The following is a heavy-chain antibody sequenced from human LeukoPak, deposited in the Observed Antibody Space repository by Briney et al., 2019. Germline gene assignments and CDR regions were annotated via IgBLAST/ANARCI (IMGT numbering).Heavy chain of an antibody. J-gene: IGHJ6*03. Sequence: GASVKVSCKASGGTFNNYTISWVRQAPGQGLEWMGGIIPIFGTANYAQKFQGRVTMTRNTSISTAYMELSSLRSDDTAVYYCARGGGGNYYYYYMDVWGKGTTVTVSS. D-gene: IGHD3-16*01. CDR3: ARGGGGNYYYYYMDV. V-gene: IGHV1-69*05. CDR2: IIPIFGTA. CDR1: GGTFNNYT.